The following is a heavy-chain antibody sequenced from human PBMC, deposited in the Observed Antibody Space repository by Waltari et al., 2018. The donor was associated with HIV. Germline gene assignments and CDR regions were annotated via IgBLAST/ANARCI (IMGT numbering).Heavy chain of an antibody. CDR2: IRGSGGST. CDR3: AKDPLYGDYGHAFDI. D-gene: IGHD4-17*01. CDR1: GCTFSSYA. Sequence: EVQLLESGGGLVQPGGCLRLSCADSGCTFSSYAMSWVRQAAGKGLEVGSAIRGSGGSTYYADSVKGRFTISRDNSKNTLYLQMNSLRAEDTAVYYCAKDPLYGDYGHAFDIWGQGTMVTVSS. J-gene: IGHJ3*02. V-gene: IGHV3-23*01.